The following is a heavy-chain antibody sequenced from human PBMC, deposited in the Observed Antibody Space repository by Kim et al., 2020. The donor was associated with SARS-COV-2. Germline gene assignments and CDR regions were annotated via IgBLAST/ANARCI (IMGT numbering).Heavy chain of an antibody. CDR3: AREVEDAATHHFDY. V-gene: IGHV4-39*07. D-gene: IGHD1-26*01. Sequence: NPSLKSRLSISIDTSKNQFSLKLSSVTVADTAVYFCAREVEDAATHHFDYWGQGSLVTVST. J-gene: IGHJ4*02.